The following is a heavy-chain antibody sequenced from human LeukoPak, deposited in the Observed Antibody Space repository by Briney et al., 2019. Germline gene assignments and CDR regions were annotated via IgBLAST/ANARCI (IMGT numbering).Heavy chain of an antibody. V-gene: IGHV1-69*13. D-gene: IGHD3-16*02. CDR3: AVRENYDYVWGSYRPELPGAKVPFDY. CDR2: IIPIFGTA. J-gene: IGHJ4*02. CDR1: GGTFSSYA. Sequence: SVKVSCKASGGTFSSYAVSWVRQAPGQGLEWMGGIIPIFGTANYAQKFQGRVTITADESTSTAYMELSSLRSEDTAVYYCAVRENYDYVWGSYRPELPGAKVPFDYWGQGTLVTVSS.